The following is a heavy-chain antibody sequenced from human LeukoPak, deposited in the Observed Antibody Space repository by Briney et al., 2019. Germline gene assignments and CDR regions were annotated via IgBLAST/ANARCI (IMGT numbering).Heavy chain of an antibody. D-gene: IGHD2-2*02. CDR2: ISSSGSTI. V-gene: IGHV3-11*01. CDR3: ARASADTAYPFHP. CDR1: GFTFSDYY. J-gene: IGHJ1*01. Sequence: PGGSLRLSCAASGFTFSDYYMSWIRQAPGKGLEWVSYISSSGSTIYYADSVKGRFTISRDNAKNSLYLQMNSLRAEDTAVYYCARASADTAYPFHPWGQGTLVTVSS.